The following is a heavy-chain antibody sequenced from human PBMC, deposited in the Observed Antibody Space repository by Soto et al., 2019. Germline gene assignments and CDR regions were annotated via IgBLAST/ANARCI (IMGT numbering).Heavy chain of an antibody. CDR3: ARETPTPGYCSGGSCYSSLWFDP. V-gene: IGHV4-31*03. CDR2: TYYSGST. Sequence: QVQLQESGPGLVKPSQTLSLTCTVSGGSISSGGYYWSWIRQHPGKGLEWIGYTYYSGSTYYNPSLKSRVTISVDTSKSQFSLKLSSVTAADTAVYYCARETPTPGYCSGGSCYSSLWFDPWGQGTLVTVSS. J-gene: IGHJ5*02. D-gene: IGHD2-15*01. CDR1: GGSISSGGYY.